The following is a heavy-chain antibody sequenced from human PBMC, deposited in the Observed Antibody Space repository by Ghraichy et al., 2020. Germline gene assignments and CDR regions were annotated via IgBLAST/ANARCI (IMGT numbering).Heavy chain of an antibody. CDR2: IYSGGST. J-gene: IGHJ6*03. CDR1: GFTVSSNY. Sequence: GGSLRLSCAASGFTVSSNYMSWVRQAPGKGLEWVSVIYSGGSTYYADSVKGRFTISRDNSKNTLYLQMNSLRAEDTAVYYCAREIDGGSCYDCSHYYYYMDVWGKGTTVTVSS. D-gene: IGHD2-15*01. CDR3: AREIDGGSCYDCSHYYYYMDV. V-gene: IGHV3-66*02.